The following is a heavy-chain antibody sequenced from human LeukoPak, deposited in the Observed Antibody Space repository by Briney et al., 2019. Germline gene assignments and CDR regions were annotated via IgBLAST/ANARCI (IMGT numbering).Heavy chain of an antibody. D-gene: IGHD6-25*01. CDR3: ARRGEAFDI. J-gene: IGHJ3*02. CDR2: IYYSGST. CDR1: GGSFSGYY. Sequence: PSETLSLTCAVYGGSFSGYYWHWIRQPPGKGLEWIGYIYYSGSTNYNPSLKSRVTISVDTSKNQFSLKLSSVTAADTAVYYCARRGEAFDIWGQGTMVTVSS. V-gene: IGHV4-59*01.